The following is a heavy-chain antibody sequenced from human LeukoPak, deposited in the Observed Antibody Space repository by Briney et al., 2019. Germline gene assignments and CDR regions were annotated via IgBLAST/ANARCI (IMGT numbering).Heavy chain of an antibody. CDR3: AAGRPLVVGTHPFDF. V-gene: IGHV3-15*01. J-gene: IGHJ4*02. D-gene: IGHD2-15*01. CDR1: GFTFSSYS. Sequence: GGSLRLSCAASGFTFSSYSMNWVRQAPGKGLEWVGRIKTKTDGGTTEYAAPVKGRFTISRDDSKNTLYLQMLSLETEDTAVYSCAAGRPLVVGTHPFDFWGQGTLFTVSS. CDR2: IKTKTDGGTT.